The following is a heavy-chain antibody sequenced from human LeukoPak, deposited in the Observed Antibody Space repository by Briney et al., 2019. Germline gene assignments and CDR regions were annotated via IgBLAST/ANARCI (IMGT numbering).Heavy chain of an antibody. V-gene: IGHV4-59*08. CDR2: IYYSGST. D-gene: IGHD3-10*01. CDR3: ARVHYYGSGRPPVDY. Sequence: SETLSLTCTVSGGSISTYYWSWIRQPPGKGLEWIGYIYYSGSTYYNPSLKSRVTISVDTSKNQFSLKLSSVTAADTAVYYCARVHYYGSGRPPVDYWGQGTLVTVSS. J-gene: IGHJ4*02. CDR1: GGSISTYY.